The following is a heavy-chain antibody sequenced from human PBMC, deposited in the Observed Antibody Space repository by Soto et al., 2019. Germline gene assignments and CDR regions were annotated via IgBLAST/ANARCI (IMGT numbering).Heavy chain of an antibody. CDR2: IYPGDSDT. J-gene: IGHJ1*01. V-gene: IGHV5-51*01. Sequence: GESLKISCKGSGYSFTSYWIGWVRQMPGKGLEWMGIIYPGDSDTRYSPSFQGQVTISADKSISTAYLRWSSLKASDTSMSYCERLRDSSGYYEYFQHWGQGTLVTVSS. CDR3: ERLRDSSGYYEYFQH. D-gene: IGHD3-22*01. CDR1: GYSFTSYW.